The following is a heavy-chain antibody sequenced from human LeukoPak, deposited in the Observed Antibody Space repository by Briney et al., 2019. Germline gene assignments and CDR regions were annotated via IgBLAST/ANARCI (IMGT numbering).Heavy chain of an antibody. V-gene: IGHV3-30*03. CDR2: ISYNGNNK. Sequence: GGSLRLSCVISGYTFTHYGFHWVRQAPGKALEWVAYISYNGNNKYEDSVKGRFTISRDNSKNTLHLQMNGLRAEDTAVYYCARDPLDISRWANAFDIWGQGTTVIVSS. CDR1: GYTFTHYG. CDR3: ARDPLDISRWANAFDI. J-gene: IGHJ3*02. D-gene: IGHD5-12*01.